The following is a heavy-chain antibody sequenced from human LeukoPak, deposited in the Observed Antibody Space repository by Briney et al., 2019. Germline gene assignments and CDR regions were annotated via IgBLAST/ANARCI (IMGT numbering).Heavy chain of an antibody. CDR1: GFTFSSYA. D-gene: IGHD6-19*01. CDR3: ARSTGYSSGWFDY. CDR2: ISYDGSNK. V-gene: IGHV3-30-3*01. Sequence: GGSLRLSCAASGFTFSSYAMHWVRQAPGKGLEWLAVISYDGSNKYYADSVKGRFTISRDNSKNTLYLQMNSLRAEDTAVYYCARSTGYSSGWFDYWGQGTLVTVSS. J-gene: IGHJ4*02.